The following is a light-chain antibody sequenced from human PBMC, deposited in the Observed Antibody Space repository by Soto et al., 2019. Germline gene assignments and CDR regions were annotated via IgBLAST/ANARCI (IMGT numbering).Light chain of an antibody. V-gene: IGKV3-15*01. Sequence: EIVMTQSPATLSVSPGARDTLSCRASQSVSSNLAWYQQKPGQAPRLLIYGASTRATGIPARFSGSGSGTEFTLTISSLQSEDFAVYYCQHYNNWPRTFGQGTKVEIK. CDR2: GAS. CDR3: QHYNNWPRT. J-gene: IGKJ1*01. CDR1: QSVSSN.